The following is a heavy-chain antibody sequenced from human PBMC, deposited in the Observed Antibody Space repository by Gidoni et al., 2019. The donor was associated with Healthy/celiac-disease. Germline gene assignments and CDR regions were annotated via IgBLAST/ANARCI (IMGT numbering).Heavy chain of an antibody. Sequence: EVQLVESGGGLVQPGGSLRLSCAASGFTFSSYDMHWVRQATGKGLEWVSAIGTAGDTYYPGSVKGRFTISRENAKNSLYLQMNSLRAGDTAVYYCAREDDSSGSYDYWGQGTLVTVSS. D-gene: IGHD3-22*01. J-gene: IGHJ4*02. V-gene: IGHV3-13*01. CDR3: AREDDSSGSYDY. CDR2: IGTAGDT. CDR1: GFTFSSYD.